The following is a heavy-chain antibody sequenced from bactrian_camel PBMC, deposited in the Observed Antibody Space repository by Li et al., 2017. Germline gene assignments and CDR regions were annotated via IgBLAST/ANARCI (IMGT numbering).Heavy chain of an antibody. CDR2: IDADGST. Sequence: HVQLVESGGGSVQAGGSLRLSCEVIGLVDSPRCMGWFRQATGEERERVATIDADGSTSYADSMKGRFTISEDNDKDILFLQMNNPQPEDTAMYFCAAEPYRAGDVRRRRDVRCAPADYYAYWGQ. V-gene: IGHV3S53*01. J-gene: IGHJ4*01. D-gene: IGHD6*01. CDR3: AAEPYRAGDVRRRRDVRCAPADYYAY. CDR1: GLVDSPRC.